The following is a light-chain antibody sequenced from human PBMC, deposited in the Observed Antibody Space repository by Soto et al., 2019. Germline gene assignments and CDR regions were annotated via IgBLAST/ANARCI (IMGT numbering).Light chain of an antibody. CDR3: QHYKSYSEA. J-gene: IGKJ1*01. CDR1: QSISSW. V-gene: IGKV1-5*03. Sequence: THRTQYPATLSASVRDRVTVXXRARQSISSWVAGYPQKPGKAPKXMRDTASPLKSRVPSRFSGGGSGTDFTLTSSSLQPGDFATYCCQHYKSYSEAFGQGTKV. CDR2: TAS.